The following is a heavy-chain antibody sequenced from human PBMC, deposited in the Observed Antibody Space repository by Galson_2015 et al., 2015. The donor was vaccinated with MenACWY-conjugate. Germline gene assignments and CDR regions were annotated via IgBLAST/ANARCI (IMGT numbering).Heavy chain of an antibody. V-gene: IGHV6-1*01. CDR1: GDSVSSNSAA. CDR3: AREEDIVVVPAPYSDYYGMDV. D-gene: IGHD2-2*01. CDR2: TYYRSKWYN. Sequence: CAISGDSVSSNSAAWNWIRQSPSRGLEWLGRTYYRSKWYNDHAVSVKSRITINPDTSKNQFSLQLNSVTPEDTAAYYCAREEDIVVVPAPYSDYYGMDVWGQGTTVTVSS. J-gene: IGHJ6*02.